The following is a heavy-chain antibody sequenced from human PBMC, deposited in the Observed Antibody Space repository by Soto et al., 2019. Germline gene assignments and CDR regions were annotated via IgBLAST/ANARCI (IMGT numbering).Heavy chain of an antibody. CDR1: GGTFSSYA. D-gene: IGHD6-6*01. CDR3: ASGPYTSSSGGYYYYYMDV. CDR2: IVPMFGIP. V-gene: IGHV1-69*02. Sequence: QVQLVQSGAEVKKPGSSVKVSCKASGGTFSSYAINWVRQAPGQGLEWMGRIVPMFGIPNFAPKFQGRVTMTADRSTITAYMELSSLRSEGTAVYYCASGPYTSSSGGYYYYYMDVWGKGTTVTVSS. J-gene: IGHJ6*03.